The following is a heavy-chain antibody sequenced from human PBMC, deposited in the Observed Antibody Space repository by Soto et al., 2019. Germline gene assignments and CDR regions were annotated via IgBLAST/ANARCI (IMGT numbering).Heavy chain of an antibody. J-gene: IGHJ4*02. Sequence: SETLSLTCTVSGGSINSGGYSWTWIRQPPGKGLEWIGFIYHTGTTYYNPSLKSRVTISVDTSKSQFSLRLSSMTGADTAVYYCATLPPQIVVTLLPFPFWGQGYPVTVSS. D-gene: IGHD2-15*01. CDR2: IYHTGTT. CDR1: GGSINSGGYS. CDR3: ATLPPQIVVTLLPFPF. V-gene: IGHV4-30-2*01.